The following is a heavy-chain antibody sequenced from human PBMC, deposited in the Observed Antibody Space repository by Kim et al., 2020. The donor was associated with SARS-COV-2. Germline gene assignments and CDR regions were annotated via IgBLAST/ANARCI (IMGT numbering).Heavy chain of an antibody. V-gene: IGHV4-34*01. CDR1: GGSFSGYY. CDR2: INHSGST. Sequence: SETLSLTCAVYGGSFSGYYWSWIRQPPGKGLEWIGEINHSGSTNYNPSLKSRVTISVDTSKNQFSLKLSSVTAADTAVYYCARVVTEGYFQHWGQGTLVT. D-gene: IGHD2-21*02. CDR3: ARVVTEGYFQH. J-gene: IGHJ1*01.